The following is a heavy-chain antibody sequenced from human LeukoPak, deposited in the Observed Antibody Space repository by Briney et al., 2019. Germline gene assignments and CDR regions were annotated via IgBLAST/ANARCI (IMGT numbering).Heavy chain of an antibody. V-gene: IGHV3-7*01. Sequence: GGSLRLSCAASGFTFSRYWMSWVRQAPGKGLEWVANIKQDGSEEYNVDSVKGRFTISRDNAKNSLYLQMNSLRAEDTAVYYCVRDQKPGWYPDYWGQGTLVTVSS. CDR2: IKQDGSEE. CDR1: GFTFSRYW. CDR3: VRDQKPGWYPDY. D-gene: IGHD6-19*01. J-gene: IGHJ4*02.